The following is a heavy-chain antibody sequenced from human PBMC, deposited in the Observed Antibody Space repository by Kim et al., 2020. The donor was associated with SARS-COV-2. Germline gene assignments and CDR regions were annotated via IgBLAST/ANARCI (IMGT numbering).Heavy chain of an antibody. CDR2: ISSSGSYI. D-gene: IGHD3-22*01. Sequence: GGSLRLSCTTSGFIFSDYYMNWVRQAPGKGLEWLSYISSSGSYINYADSVKGRFTVSRDNGKHSVSLQMNSLRADDTAVYYCARGTRYYYESRGFDWGQGIPVIVSS. CDR1: GFIFSDYY. V-gene: IGHV3-11*06. CDR3: ARGTRYYYESRGFD. J-gene: IGHJ4*02.